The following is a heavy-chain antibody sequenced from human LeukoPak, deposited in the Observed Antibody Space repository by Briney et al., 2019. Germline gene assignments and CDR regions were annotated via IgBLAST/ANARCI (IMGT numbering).Heavy chain of an antibody. CDR1: GGSISSGGYY. CDR3: ARGGYDSSGYYYFGI. J-gene: IGHJ3*02. Sequence: PSETLSLTCTVSGGSISSGGYYWSWIRQPPGKGLEWIGYIYHSGSTYYNPSLKSRVTISVDRPKNQFSLKLSSVTAADTAVYYCARGGYDSSGYYYFGIWGQGTMVTVSS. CDR2: IYHSGST. D-gene: IGHD3-22*01. V-gene: IGHV4-30-2*01.